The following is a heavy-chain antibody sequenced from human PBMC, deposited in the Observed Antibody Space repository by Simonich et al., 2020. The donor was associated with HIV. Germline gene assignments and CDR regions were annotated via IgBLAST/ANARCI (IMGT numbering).Heavy chain of an antibody. CDR1: GYSIRNGYY. V-gene: IGHV4-38-2*01. Sequence: QVQLQESGPGLVKPSETLSLTCGVSGYSIRNGYYWGWIRQPPGKGREWIGSIYHSGRTSYNPSRKSRVTISVDTSKHQFSLNLTSVTAADTAVYYCARADWESDLHWYFDLWGRGTLVTVSS. CDR2: IYHSGRT. D-gene: IGHD3-9*01. J-gene: IGHJ2*01. CDR3: ARADWESDLHWYFDL.